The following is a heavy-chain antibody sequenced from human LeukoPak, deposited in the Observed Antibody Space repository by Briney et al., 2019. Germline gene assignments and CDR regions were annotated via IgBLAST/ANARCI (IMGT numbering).Heavy chain of an antibody. J-gene: IGHJ4*02. Sequence: GGSLRLSCAASGFTFSGYWMHWVRQAPGKGLVWVSRINRDGSATNYAGSVKGRFTISRDNAKNTLFLQMSSLRVEDTAVYYCVLHPPCGSGGYTDYWGQGTLVTVSS. D-gene: IGHD3-10*01. V-gene: IGHV3-74*01. CDR2: INRDGSAT. CDR1: GFTFSGYW. CDR3: VLHPPCGSGGYTDY.